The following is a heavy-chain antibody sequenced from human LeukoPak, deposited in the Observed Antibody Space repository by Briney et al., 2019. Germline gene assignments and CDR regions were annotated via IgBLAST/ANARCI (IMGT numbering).Heavy chain of an antibody. J-gene: IGHJ3*02. CDR1: GFTFSSYE. CDR3: ARDWGSGSLNRPDAFDI. CDR2: ISSSGSTI. V-gene: IGHV3-48*03. Sequence: GGSLRLSCAASGFTFSSYEMNWVRQAPGKGLEWVSYISSSGSTIYYADSVKGRFTISRDNAKNSLYLQMNSLRAEDTAVYYRARDWGSGSLNRPDAFDIWGQGTMVTVSS. D-gene: IGHD3-10*01.